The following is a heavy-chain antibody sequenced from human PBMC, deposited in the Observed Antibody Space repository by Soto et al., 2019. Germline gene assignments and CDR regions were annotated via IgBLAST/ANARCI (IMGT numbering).Heavy chain of an antibody. D-gene: IGHD2-2*01. J-gene: IGHJ3*02. CDR2: ISSSSSYI. CDR3: ARGQSCSRTSCPGDAFDI. V-gene: IGHV3-21*01. Sequence: EVQLVESGGGLVKPGGSLRLSCAASGFTFSSYSMNWVRQAPGKGLEWVSSISSSSSYIYYADSVKGRFTISRDNAKNSLYLQMNSLRAEDTAVYYCARGQSCSRTSCPGDAFDIWGQGTMVTVSS. CDR1: GFTFSSYS.